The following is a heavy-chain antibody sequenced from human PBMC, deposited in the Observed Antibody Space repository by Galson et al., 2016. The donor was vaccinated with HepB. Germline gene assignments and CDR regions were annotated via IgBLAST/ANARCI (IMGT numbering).Heavy chain of an antibody. J-gene: IGHJ4*02. CDR2: ISTRRTT. CDR3: AKERLVRRIFDH. CDR1: GFVFSNFG. V-gene: IGHV3-23*01. Sequence: SLRLSCAASGFVFSNFGLSWVRQAPEKGLEWAASISTRRTTYYSDSVQGRFTISRDNSNNTLYLQMNGLRAEDTAVYYCAKERLVRRIFDHWGQGTLLTVSS. D-gene: IGHD1-1*01.